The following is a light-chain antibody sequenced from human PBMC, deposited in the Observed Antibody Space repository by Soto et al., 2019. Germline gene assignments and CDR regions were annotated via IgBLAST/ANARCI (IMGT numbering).Light chain of an antibody. CDR2: GVT. CDR1: SSDIGNYYNY. V-gene: IGLV2-14*01. CDR3: LSYTTSATYV. Sequence: QSVLTQPASVSGSPGQSITISCTGTSSDIGNYYNYVSWYQQHPGKAPKVVIYGVTNRPSGVSSRFSGSKSGSTASLTISGLQAEDEADYYCLSYTTSATYVFGTGTKVT. J-gene: IGLJ1*01.